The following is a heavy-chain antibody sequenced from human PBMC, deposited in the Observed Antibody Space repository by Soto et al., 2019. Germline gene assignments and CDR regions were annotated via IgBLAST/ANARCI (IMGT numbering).Heavy chain of an antibody. D-gene: IGHD6-13*01. Sequence: GGSLRLSCAASGFTFSSYSMNWVRQAPGKGLEWVLSISSSSSYIYYADSVRGRFTISRDNAKNSLYLQMNSLRAEDTAVYYCARDRGSSSWFQFDYWGQGTLVTVSS. J-gene: IGHJ4*02. CDR2: ISSSSSYI. CDR3: ARDRGSSSWFQFDY. V-gene: IGHV3-21*01. CDR1: GFTFSSYS.